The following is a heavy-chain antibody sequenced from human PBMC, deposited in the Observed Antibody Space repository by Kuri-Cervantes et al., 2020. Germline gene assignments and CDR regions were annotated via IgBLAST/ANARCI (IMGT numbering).Heavy chain of an antibody. D-gene: IGHD3-3*01. V-gene: IGHV3-23*01. CDR1: GFTFSSYA. Sequence: GGSLRLSCAASGFTFSSYAMSWVRQAPGKGLEWVSAISGSGGSTYYADSAKGRFTISRDNSKNTLYLQMNSLRAEDTAVYYCAKRSVRFLEWLSAEFDYWGQGTLVTVSS. CDR2: ISGSGGST. CDR3: AKRSVRFLEWLSAEFDY. J-gene: IGHJ4*02.